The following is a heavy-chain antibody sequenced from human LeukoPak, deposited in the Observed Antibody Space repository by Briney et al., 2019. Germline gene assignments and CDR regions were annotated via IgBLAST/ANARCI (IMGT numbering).Heavy chain of an antibody. J-gene: IGHJ2*01. CDR2: IYYSGST. CDR1: GGSISSSSYY. CDR3: ARHGPGADYYDSSGYYYYWYFDL. D-gene: IGHD3-22*01. V-gene: IGHV4-39*01. Sequence: KPSETLSLTCTVSGGSISSSSYYWGWIRQPPGKGLEWIGSIYYSGSTYYSPSLKSRVTISVDTSKNQFSLKLSSVTAADTAVYYCARHGPGADYYDSSGYYYYWYFDLWGRGTLVTAFS.